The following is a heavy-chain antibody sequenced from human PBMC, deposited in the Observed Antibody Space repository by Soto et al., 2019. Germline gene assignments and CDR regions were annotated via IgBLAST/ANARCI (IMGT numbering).Heavy chain of an antibody. CDR2: FIGIGGST. Sequence: LRLSCAASGFTFSSYAMSWVRQAPGKGLEWVSAFIGIGGSTYYADSVKGRFPISRDNSKNTLYLQMNILRAEDTAVYYCAKDRYGMDVWGQGTTVTVSS. CDR3: AKDRYGMDV. J-gene: IGHJ6*02. V-gene: IGHV3-23*01. CDR1: GFTFSSYA.